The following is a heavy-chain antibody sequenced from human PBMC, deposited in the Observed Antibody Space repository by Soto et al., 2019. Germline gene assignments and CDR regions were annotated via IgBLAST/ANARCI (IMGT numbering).Heavy chain of an antibody. CDR1: GFTFSSYA. Sequence: PGGSLRLSCAASGFTFSSYAMSWVRQAPGKGLEWVSAISGSVGSTYYADSVKGRFTISRDISKNTLFLQMNSLRADDTAVYYCAKVRYSSGWHFDYWGQGTLVTVSS. V-gene: IGHV3-23*01. CDR3: AKVRYSSGWHFDY. CDR2: ISGSVGST. D-gene: IGHD6-19*01. J-gene: IGHJ4*02.